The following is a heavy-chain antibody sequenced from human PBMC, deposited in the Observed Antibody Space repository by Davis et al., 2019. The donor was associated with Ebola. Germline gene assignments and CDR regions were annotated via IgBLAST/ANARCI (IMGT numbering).Heavy chain of an antibody. CDR1: GGSFSGYY. CDR2: INHSGST. Sequence: MPSETLSLTCAVHGGSFSGYYWSWIRQPPGKGLEWIGEINHSGSTNYNPSLKSRVTISVDTSKNQFSLKLSSVTAADTAVYYCARGGRFLEWSRVDPWGQGTLVTVSS. J-gene: IGHJ5*02. V-gene: IGHV4-34*01. CDR3: ARGGRFLEWSRVDP. D-gene: IGHD3-3*01.